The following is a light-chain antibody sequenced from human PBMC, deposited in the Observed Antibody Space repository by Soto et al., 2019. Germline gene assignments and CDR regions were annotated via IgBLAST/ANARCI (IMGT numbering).Light chain of an antibody. V-gene: IGLV4-69*01. CDR2: LNSDGSH. J-gene: IGLJ2*01. CDR3: QTWDTGIVL. CDR1: SGHSTYA. Sequence: QSVLTQSPSASASLGASVKLTCTLSSGHSTYAIAWHQQQPEKGPRFLMKLNSDGSHYKGDGIPDRFSGSSSGAERHLTISSLQSEDEADYYCQTWDTGIVLFGGGTKVTVL.